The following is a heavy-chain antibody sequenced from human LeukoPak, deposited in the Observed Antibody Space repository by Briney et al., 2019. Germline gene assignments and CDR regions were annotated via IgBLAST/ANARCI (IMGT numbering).Heavy chain of an antibody. V-gene: IGHV1-69*05. CDR2: IIPIFGTA. D-gene: IGHD6-13*01. CDR3: ASGVGIAAADYYFDY. Sequence: SVKVSCKASGGTFSSYAISWVRQAPGQGLEWMGRIIPIFGTANYAQKFQGRVTITTDESTSKAYMELSSLRSEDTAVCYCASGVGIAAADYYFDYWGQGTLVTVSS. J-gene: IGHJ4*02. CDR1: GGTFSSYA.